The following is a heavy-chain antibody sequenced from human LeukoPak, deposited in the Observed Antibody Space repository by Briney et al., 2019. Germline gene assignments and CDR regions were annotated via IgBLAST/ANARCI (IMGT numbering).Heavy chain of an antibody. D-gene: IGHD3-9*01. CDR3: ARGDLRYFDWLLPDY. Sequence: ASVKVSCKASGYTFTSYYMHWVRQAPGQGLEWMGRINPSGGSTSYAQKFQGRVTMTRDTSTSTVYMELSSLRSEDTAVYYCARGDLRYFDWLLPDYWGQGTLVTVSS. CDR2: INPSGGST. J-gene: IGHJ4*02. CDR1: GYTFTSYY. V-gene: IGHV1-46*01.